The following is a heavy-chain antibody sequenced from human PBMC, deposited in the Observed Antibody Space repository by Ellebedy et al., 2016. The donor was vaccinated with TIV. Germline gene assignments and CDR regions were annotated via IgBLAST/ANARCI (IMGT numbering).Heavy chain of an antibody. D-gene: IGHD3-9*01. V-gene: IGHV1-18*01. CDR3: ARDRDVLTGFANWFDP. CDR2: ISTFSGST. CDR1: GYTFSNSG. J-gene: IGHJ5*02. Sequence: AASVKVSCKASGYTFSNSGITWVRQAPGQGLEWMGWISTFSGSTNYAQKLQDRVTMTTDTSTSTAYMELRSLRSDDTAVYYCARDRDVLTGFANWFDPWGQGTLVTVSS.